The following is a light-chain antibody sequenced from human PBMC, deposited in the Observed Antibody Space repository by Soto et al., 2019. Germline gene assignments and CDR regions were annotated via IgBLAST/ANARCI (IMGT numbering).Light chain of an antibody. CDR2: LGS. J-gene: IGKJ2*01. V-gene: IGKV2-28*01. CDR1: QSLLHSNGYNY. Sequence: DIVMTQSPLSLPVTPGEPASISCRSSQSLLHSNGYNYLDWYLQKPGQSPQLLIYLGSNRASGVPDRFSDSGSGTDFTLKISRVEAEDVGVYYCMQALPPVYTFGQGTKLEIK. CDR3: MQALPPVYT.